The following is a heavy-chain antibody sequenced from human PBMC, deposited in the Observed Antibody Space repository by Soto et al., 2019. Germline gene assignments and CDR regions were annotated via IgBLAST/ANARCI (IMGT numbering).Heavy chain of an antibody. CDR3: AKNGQLPYYYYCMDV. J-gene: IGHJ6*02. CDR1: GYTFTKYG. Sequence: QVKLLQSGAEVKKPGASVKVSCKASGYTFTKYGISWVRQAPGQGLEWMGWISGYNGNTNYAQKYQGRITMTIDTSTTTAYMELGSLTSDDTAVYYCAKNGQLPYYYYCMDVWGQGTTVTVSS. CDR2: ISGYNGNT. V-gene: IGHV1-18*01. D-gene: IGHD1-26*01.